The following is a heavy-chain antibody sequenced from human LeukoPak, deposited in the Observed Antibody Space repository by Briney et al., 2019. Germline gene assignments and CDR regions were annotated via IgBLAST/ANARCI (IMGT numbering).Heavy chain of an antibody. Sequence: GGSLSLSCAASGFTFSIYWMSWVRQAPGKGLEWVANIKQDGSEKYYVDSVKGRFTTSRDNARNSLYLEMNSLRAEDTAVYYCARGPSGYHNTGGQGTLVTVSS. D-gene: IGHD5-12*01. V-gene: IGHV3-7*01. CDR3: ARGPSGYHNT. J-gene: IGHJ4*02. CDR2: IKQDGSEK. CDR1: GFTFSIYW.